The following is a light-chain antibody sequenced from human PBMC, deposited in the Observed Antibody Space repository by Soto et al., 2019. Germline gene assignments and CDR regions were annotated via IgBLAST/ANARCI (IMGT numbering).Light chain of an antibody. CDR1: QSVSSD. CDR2: GTS. J-gene: IGKJ5*01. V-gene: IGKV3-15*01. Sequence: IMMTQSPATLSVSPGERATLSCRASQSVSSDLAWYQQKPGQTPRLLIYGTSTRATGIPARFSGSGSGTEFILTITSLQSEDFAVYYCQQYKNWVTFGQGTRLEIK. CDR3: QQYKNWVT.